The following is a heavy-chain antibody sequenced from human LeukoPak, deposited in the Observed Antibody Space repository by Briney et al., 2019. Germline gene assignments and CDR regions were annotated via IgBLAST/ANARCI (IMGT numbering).Heavy chain of an antibody. Sequence: KLSETLSLTCAVYGGSFSGYYWSWIRQPPGKGLEWIGEINHSGSTNYNPSLKSRVTISVDTSKNQFSLKLSSVTAADTAVYYCARRWRQHGSGILSWGQGTLVTVSS. V-gene: IGHV4-34*01. D-gene: IGHD3-10*01. CDR2: INHSGST. CDR3: ARRWRQHGSGILS. CDR1: GGSFSGYY. J-gene: IGHJ4*02.